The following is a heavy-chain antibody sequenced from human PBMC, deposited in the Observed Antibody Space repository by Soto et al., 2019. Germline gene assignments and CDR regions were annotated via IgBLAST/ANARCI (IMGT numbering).Heavy chain of an antibody. V-gene: IGHV3-64D*08. CDR3: VKGYYDYVWGSYPNY. J-gene: IGHJ4*02. CDR2: ISSNGGST. D-gene: IGHD3-16*02. Sequence: GGSLRLSCSASGFTFSSYAMHWVRQAPGKGLEYVSAISSNGGSTYYADSVKGRFTISRDNSKNTLYLQMSSLRAEDTAVYYCVKGYYDYVWGSYPNYWGQGTLVTVSS. CDR1: GFTFSSYA.